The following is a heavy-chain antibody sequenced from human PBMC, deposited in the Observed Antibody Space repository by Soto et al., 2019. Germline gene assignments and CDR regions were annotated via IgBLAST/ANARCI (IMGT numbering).Heavy chain of an antibody. J-gene: IGHJ5*02. Sequence: SETLSLTCTVSGGSISSSSYYWGWIRQPPGKGLEWIGSIYYSGSTYYNPSLKSRVTISVDTSKNQFSLKLSSVTAADTAVYYCARGYCSSTSCYSNSGFDPWGQGTLVTVSS. CDR2: IYYSGST. CDR3: ARGYCSSTSCYSNSGFDP. V-gene: IGHV4-39*01. CDR1: GGSISSSSYY. D-gene: IGHD2-2*01.